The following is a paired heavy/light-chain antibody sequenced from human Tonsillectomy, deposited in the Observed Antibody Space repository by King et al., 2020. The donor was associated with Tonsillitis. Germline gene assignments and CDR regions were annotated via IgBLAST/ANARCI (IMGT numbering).Light chain of an antibody. CDR2: GNS. CDR3: QSYDSSLCWV. Sequence: QSVLTQPPSVSGAPGQRVTISCTGSSSNIGAGYDVHWYQQLPGTAPKLLIYGNSNRPSGVPDRFSGSKSGTSASLAITGLQAEDEADYYCQSYDSSLCWVFGGGTKLTVL. V-gene: IGLV1-40*01. CDR1: SSNIGAGYD. J-gene: IGLJ3*02.
Heavy chain of an antibody. V-gene: IGHV3-48*01. D-gene: IGHD5-12*01. CDR3: ARASDLGGGYSLYYYYYGLDV. J-gene: IGHJ6*02. CDR1: GFTFRSYS. CDR2: ISSSSSTI. Sequence: EVQLVESGGGLVQPGGSLRLSCAASGFTFRSYSMNWVRQAPGKGLEWVSYISSSSSTIYYADSVKGRFTISRDNAKNSLYLQMNSLRAEDTAVYYCARASDLGGGYSLYYYYYGLDVWGQGTTVTVSS.